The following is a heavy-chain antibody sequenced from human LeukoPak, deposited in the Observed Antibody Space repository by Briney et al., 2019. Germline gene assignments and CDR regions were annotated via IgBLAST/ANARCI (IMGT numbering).Heavy chain of an antibody. V-gene: IGHV4-39*01. J-gene: IGHJ4*02. D-gene: IGHD6-25*01. CDR1: GRSHCTRNYH. CDR3: GKIVRIPASDNLDS. Sequence: SETLSLTHSLSGRSHCTRNYHYRWIRQPPGKGLEWIASIYYIGSTYYNPSLKSRVTISVDTSKNQFSLKLTSVTAADTAIYYGGKIVRIPASDNLDSWGQGTLVTVSS. CDR2: IYYIGST.